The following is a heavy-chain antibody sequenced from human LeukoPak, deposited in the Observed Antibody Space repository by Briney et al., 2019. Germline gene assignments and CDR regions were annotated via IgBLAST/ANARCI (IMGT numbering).Heavy chain of an antibody. CDR3: ARERVFYY. J-gene: IGHJ4*02. D-gene: IGHD6-6*01. V-gene: IGHV3-48*03. Sequence: GGSLRLSCAASGFTFSNYEMNWVRQAPGKGLEWVSYISSGGSTIYHADSMKGRFTISRDNAKNSVYLQMNSLRAEDTAVYYCARERVFYYWGQGTLVAVSS. CDR2: ISSGGSTI. CDR1: GFTFSNYE.